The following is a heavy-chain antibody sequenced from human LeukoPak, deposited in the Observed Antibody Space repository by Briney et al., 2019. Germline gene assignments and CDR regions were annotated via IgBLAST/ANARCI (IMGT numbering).Heavy chain of an antibody. D-gene: IGHD1-1*01. V-gene: IGHV1-2*02. CDR2: INPNSGGT. Sequence: GASVKVSCKASGYTFTGYYMHWVRQAPGQGLEWMGWINPNSGGTNYAQKFQGRVTMTRDTSISTAYMELSRLRSDDTAVYYCARYREWTGTTGLGIDYGMDVWGQGTTVTVSS. CDR3: ARYREWTGTTGLGIDYGMDV. CDR1: GYTFTGYY. J-gene: IGHJ6*02.